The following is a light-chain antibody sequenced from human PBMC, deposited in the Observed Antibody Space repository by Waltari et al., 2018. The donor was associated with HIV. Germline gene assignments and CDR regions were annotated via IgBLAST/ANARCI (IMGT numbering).Light chain of an antibody. V-gene: IGLV2-14*01. J-gene: IGLJ2*01. CDR2: EVS. Sequence: QSALTQPASVSGSPGQSISISCTGTSSDVGGYNAVSWYQQHPAQAPKLWILEVSNRPSGCSNRSSGSKSGNRASLTISGLQAEDEAYYYCSSYTSSDTVVFGGGTKVTVL. CDR1: SSDVGGYNA. CDR3: SSYTSSDTVV.